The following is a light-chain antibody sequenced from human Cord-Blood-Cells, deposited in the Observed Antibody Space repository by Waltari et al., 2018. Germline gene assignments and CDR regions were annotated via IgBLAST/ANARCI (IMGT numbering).Light chain of an antibody. CDR3: QQSYSTPLT. Sequence: DIQMTHSPSSLPASVGHRVTITCRASQSISSYLNWYQQKPGKAPKLLIYAASSLQSGVPSRFSGGGSGTDFTLTISSLQPEDFATYYFQQSYSTPLTFGGGTRVEIK. J-gene: IGKJ4*01. CDR2: AAS. CDR1: QSISSY. V-gene: IGKV1-39*01.